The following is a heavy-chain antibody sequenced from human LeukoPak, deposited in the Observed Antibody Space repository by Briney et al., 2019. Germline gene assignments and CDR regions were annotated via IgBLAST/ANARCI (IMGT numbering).Heavy chain of an antibody. CDR2: ISYDGSNK. V-gene: IGHV3-30*01. Sequence: GGSLRLSCAASGFTFSSYAMHWVRQAPGKGLGWVAVISYDGSNKYYADSVKGRFTVSRDNSKNTLYLQMNSLRAEDTAVYYCARAGYSSSQGPSRYYYYMDVWGKGTTVTVSS. CDR3: ARAGYSSSQGPSRYYYYMDV. J-gene: IGHJ6*03. D-gene: IGHD6-13*01. CDR1: GFTFSSYA.